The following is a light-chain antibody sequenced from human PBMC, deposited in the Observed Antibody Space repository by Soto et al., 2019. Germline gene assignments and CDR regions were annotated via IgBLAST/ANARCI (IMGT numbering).Light chain of an antibody. J-gene: IGKJ4*01. CDR1: QSVSSY. Sequence: EIVLTQSPATLSLSPGERTTLSCMASQSVSSYLAWYQQKPGQAPRLLIYDASNRATGIPARFSGSGSGTDFTLTTSSLETEDFAVYYCQQRSNGGLTFGGGTKVEIK. V-gene: IGKV3-11*01. CDR2: DAS. CDR3: QQRSNGGLT.